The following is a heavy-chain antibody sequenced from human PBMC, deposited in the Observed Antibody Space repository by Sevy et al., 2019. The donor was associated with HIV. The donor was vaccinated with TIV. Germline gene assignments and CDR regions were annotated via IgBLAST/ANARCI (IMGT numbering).Heavy chain of an antibody. CDR2: IRPDGSDK. D-gene: IGHD1-26*01. V-gene: IGHV3-7*01. CDR1: GFTFSPYW. Sequence: PGGSLRLSCAASGFTFSPYWMTWVRQAPGKGLEWVANIRPDGSDKYYVDSVKGRFTISRDNAKNSLYLQMNSLRADETAMYYCARGVGLDCWGQGALVTVSS. J-gene: IGHJ4*02. CDR3: ARGVGLDC.